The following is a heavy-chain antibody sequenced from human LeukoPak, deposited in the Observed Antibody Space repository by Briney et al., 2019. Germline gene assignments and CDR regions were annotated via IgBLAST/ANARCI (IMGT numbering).Heavy chain of an antibody. D-gene: IGHD1-26*01. Sequence: GASVKVSCKASGYTFTSYGISWVRQAPGQGLEWMGWISAYNGNTNYAQKLQGRVTMTTDTSTSTAYMELRSLRSDDTAVYYCARDPLHSGSYYRAPFDYWGQGTLVTVSS. CDR1: GYTFTSYG. CDR3: ARDPLHSGSYYRAPFDY. J-gene: IGHJ4*02. CDR2: ISAYNGNT. V-gene: IGHV1-18*01.